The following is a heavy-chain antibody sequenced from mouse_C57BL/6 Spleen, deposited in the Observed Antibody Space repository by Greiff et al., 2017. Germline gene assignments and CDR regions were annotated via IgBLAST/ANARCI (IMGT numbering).Heavy chain of an antibody. CDR1: GYTFTSYW. CDR2: IDPKSGGT. CDR3: ARWGGYYGDGYFDV. V-gene: IGHV1-72*01. J-gene: IGHJ1*03. D-gene: IGHD1-2*01. Sequence: VQLQQPGAELVKPGASVKLSCKASGYTFTSYWMHWVKQRPGRGLEWIGRIDPKSGGTKYHEKFKSKATLTVDKPSSTAYMQLSSLTSEDSAVYYCARWGGYYGDGYFDVWGTGTTVTVSS.